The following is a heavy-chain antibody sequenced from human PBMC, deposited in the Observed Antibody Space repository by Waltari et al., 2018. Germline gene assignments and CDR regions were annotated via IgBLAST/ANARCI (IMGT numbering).Heavy chain of an antibody. CDR2: INYDGSQK. Sequence: EVQLVESGGGLVQPGGSLRLSCEASGFTFSRYWMSWVRQTPGKGVGWVANINYDGSQKYYVDSVKGRFTISRDNAKNSVYLQMNSLRVDDTAMYYCAKSRGFEYWGQGTLITVSS. CDR1: GFTFSRYW. CDR3: AKSRGFEY. D-gene: IGHD2-2*01. J-gene: IGHJ4*02. V-gene: IGHV3-7*01.